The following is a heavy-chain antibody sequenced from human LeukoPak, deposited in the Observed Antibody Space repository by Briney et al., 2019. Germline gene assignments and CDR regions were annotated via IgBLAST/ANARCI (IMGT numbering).Heavy chain of an antibody. Sequence: GSSVKVSCKASGGTFSSYAISWVRQAPGQGLEWMGGIIPIFGTANYAQNFQGRVTITTDESTSTAYMELNSLRSEDTALYFCAREGIPYGFLEWLGFDYWGQGTLVTVSS. J-gene: IGHJ4*02. V-gene: IGHV1-69*05. CDR2: IIPIFGTA. D-gene: IGHD3-3*01. CDR3: AREGIPYGFLEWLGFDY. CDR1: GGTFSSYA.